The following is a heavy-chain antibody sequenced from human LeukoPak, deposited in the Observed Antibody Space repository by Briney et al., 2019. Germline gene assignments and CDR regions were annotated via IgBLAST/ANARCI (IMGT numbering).Heavy chain of an antibody. CDR2: SYSGGST. D-gene: IGHD2-15*01. V-gene: IGHV4-39*01. Sequence: PSETLSLTCTVSGGSISSGSYFWGRIRQSPGKGLEWLGSSYSGGSTYYQNPSLKSRVTISVDTSKNQFLLNVSSVTAADTAVYYCARHDGRSGGTMGALDHWGRGALVIVSS. CDR1: GGSISSGSYF. CDR3: ARHDGRSGGTMGALDH. J-gene: IGHJ4*02.